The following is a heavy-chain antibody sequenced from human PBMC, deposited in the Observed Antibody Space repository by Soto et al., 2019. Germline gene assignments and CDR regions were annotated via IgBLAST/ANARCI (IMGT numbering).Heavy chain of an antibody. CDR1: GYSFTSLD. Sequence: ASVKVSCKASGYSFTSLDINGVRQTAGQGLEWMGWMEPSTGRTGYAQKFQGRVTMTRDTSINTAYMELTTLTSDDTAFYYCARGVSAGVDYWGQGTLVTVSS. CDR2: MEPSTGRT. D-gene: IGHD1-26*01. J-gene: IGHJ4*02. V-gene: IGHV1-8*01. CDR3: ARGVSAGVDY.